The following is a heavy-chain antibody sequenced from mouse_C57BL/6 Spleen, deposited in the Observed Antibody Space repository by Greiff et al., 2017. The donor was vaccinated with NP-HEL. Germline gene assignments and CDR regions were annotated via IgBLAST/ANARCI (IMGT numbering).Heavy chain of an antibody. CDR1: GYAFSSSW. V-gene: IGHV1-82*01. Sequence: QVQLQQSGPELVKPGASVKISCKASGYAFSSSWMNWVKQRPGKGLEWIGRIYPGDGDTNYNGKFKGKATLTADKSSSTAYMQLSSLTSEDSAVYFCAREEIYDGYYWFADWGQGTLVTVSA. D-gene: IGHD2-3*01. CDR3: AREEIYDGYYWFAD. CDR2: IYPGDGDT. J-gene: IGHJ3*01.